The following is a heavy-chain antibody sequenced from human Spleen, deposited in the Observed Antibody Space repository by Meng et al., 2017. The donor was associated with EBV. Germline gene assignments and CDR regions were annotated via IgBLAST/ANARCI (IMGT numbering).Heavy chain of an antibody. CDR3: ASESGRGYTPDY. Sequence: QVQLVQSGAGVKKPGSSVQVSCKTSGGTCSSDAISWLRQAPGQGLEWLGGLIPMFGAPNYEQKFQGRATITADEYTSTHFMELSSLRSEDTAVYYCASESGRGYTPDYWGQGTLVTVSS. J-gene: IGHJ4*02. V-gene: IGHV1-69*01. CDR2: LIPMFGAP. D-gene: IGHD3-10*01. CDR1: GGTCSSDA.